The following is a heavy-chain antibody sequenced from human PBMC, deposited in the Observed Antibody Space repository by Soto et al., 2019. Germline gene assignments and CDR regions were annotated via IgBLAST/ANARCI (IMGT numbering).Heavy chain of an antibody. J-gene: IGHJ4*02. CDR3: ARGIFGSGTANDY. CDR2: INGDGSGT. D-gene: IGHD3-10*01. Sequence: EVQLVESGGGLVQPGGSLRLSCAASGFTFSGSWMHWVRQAPGKGLVWVSRINGDGSGTSYADFVKGRFTISRDDAKNTLFLQMNGLRAEDTAGYYCARGIFGSGTANDYWGQGTLVPVSS. V-gene: IGHV3-74*01. CDR1: GFTFSGSW.